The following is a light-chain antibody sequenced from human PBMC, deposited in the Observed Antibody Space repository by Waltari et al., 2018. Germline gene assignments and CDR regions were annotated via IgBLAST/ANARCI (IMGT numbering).Light chain of an antibody. CDR1: KSVSSN. Sequence: EIVMTQSPATLSVSPGERATLSCRASKSVSSNLAWYQQKPGQAPRLLIYGASTRATGIPARFSGSGSGTEFTLTISSLQSEDFAVYYCQQYNNWPPYTFGQGTKLEIK. CDR2: GAS. CDR3: QQYNNWPPYT. V-gene: IGKV3-15*01. J-gene: IGKJ2*01.